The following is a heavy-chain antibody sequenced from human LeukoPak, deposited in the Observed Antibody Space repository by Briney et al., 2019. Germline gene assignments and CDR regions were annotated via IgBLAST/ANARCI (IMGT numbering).Heavy chain of an antibody. CDR2: INPNSGGT. D-gene: IGHD6-13*01. CDR1: GYTFTSYG. CDR3: ARDPGSSYSSSWYDYYYMDV. J-gene: IGHJ6*03. Sequence: ASVKVSCKASGYTFTSYGISWVRQAPGQGLEWMGWINPNSGGTYYAQKFQGRVTMTRDTSISTAYMELSRLRSDDTAVYYCARDPGSSYSSSWYDYYYMDVWGKGTTVTISS. V-gene: IGHV1-2*02.